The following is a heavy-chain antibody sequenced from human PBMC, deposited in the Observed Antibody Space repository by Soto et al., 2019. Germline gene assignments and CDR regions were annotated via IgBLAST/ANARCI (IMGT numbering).Heavy chain of an antibody. J-gene: IGHJ4*02. CDR1: GFTFSSYA. D-gene: IGHD6-19*01. Sequence: PGGSLRLSCAASGFTFSSYAMSWVRQAPGKGLEWVSAISGSGGSTYYADSVKGRFTISRDNSKNTLYLQMNSLRAEDTAVYYCATRGRIAVAGRTFDYWGQGTLVTVSS. V-gene: IGHV3-23*01. CDR3: ATRGRIAVAGRTFDY. CDR2: ISGSGGST.